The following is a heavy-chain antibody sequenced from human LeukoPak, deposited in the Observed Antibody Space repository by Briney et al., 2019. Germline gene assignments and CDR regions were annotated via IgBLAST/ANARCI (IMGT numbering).Heavy chain of an antibody. CDR1: GYSISSGYY. Sequence: SETLSLTCTVSGYSISSGYYWGWIRQTPGKGLEGIGSIYHSGSIYYNPSLKSRVTMSVDTSKNQFSLKLSSVTAADTAVYYCARARVGSSLALDYWGQGTLVTVSS. CDR3: ARARVGSSLALDY. J-gene: IGHJ4*02. CDR2: IYHSGSI. V-gene: IGHV4-38-2*02. D-gene: IGHD6-6*01.